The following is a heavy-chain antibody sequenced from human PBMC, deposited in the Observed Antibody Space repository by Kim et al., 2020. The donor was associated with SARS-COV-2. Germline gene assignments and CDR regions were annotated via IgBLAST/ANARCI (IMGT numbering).Heavy chain of an antibody. D-gene: IGHD2-15*01. V-gene: IGHV1-2*04. J-gene: IGHJ4*02. CDR1: GYTFTGYY. CDR2: INPNSGGT. CDR3: ATDFSPSLLRFDY. Sequence: ASVKVSCKASGYTFTGYYMHWVRQAPGQGLEWMGWINPNSGGTNYVQKFQGWVTMTRDTSISTAYMELSRLRSDDTAVYDCATDFSPSLLRFDYWGQGTLVTVST.